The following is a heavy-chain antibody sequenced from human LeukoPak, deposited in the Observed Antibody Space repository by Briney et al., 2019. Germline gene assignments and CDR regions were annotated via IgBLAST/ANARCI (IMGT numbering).Heavy chain of an antibody. CDR1: GGTFNSYA. D-gene: IGHD2-21*01. CDR2: IIPIFGTA. J-gene: IGHJ1*01. CDR3: ARDSSEFRSLIPH. Sequence: SVKVSCKASGGTFNSYAINWVRQAPGQGLEWMGGIIPIFGTAKYAQKFQGRVTITADESTSTAYMELSSLRSEDTAVYYCARDSSEFRSLIPHWGQGTLVTVSS. V-gene: IGHV1-69*13.